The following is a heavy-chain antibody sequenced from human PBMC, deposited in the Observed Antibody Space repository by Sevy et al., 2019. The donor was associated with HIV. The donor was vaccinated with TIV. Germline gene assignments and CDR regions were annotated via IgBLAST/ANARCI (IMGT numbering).Heavy chain of an antibody. V-gene: IGHV1-2*06. D-gene: IGHD3-22*01. CDR2: INPNSGGT. J-gene: IGHJ4*02. Sequence: ASVKVSCKASGYTFTGYYMHWVRQAPGQGLEWMGRINPNSGGTNYAQKFQGRVTMTRDTSISTAYMELSRLRSDDTAVDYCARDCYGSSGYYYFDYWGQGTLVTVSS. CDR1: GYTFTGYY. CDR3: ARDCYGSSGYYYFDY.